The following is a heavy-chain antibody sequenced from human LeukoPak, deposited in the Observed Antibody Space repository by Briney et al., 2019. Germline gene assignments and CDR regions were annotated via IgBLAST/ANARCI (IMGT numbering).Heavy chain of an antibody. D-gene: IGHD3-10*01. CDR2: IKQDGSEK. CDR3: AKDTDTYYYGSGPYFDY. Sequence: GGSLRLSCVASGFTVSSRDWMTWVRQAPGKGLEWVANIKQDGSEKNYVDSVKGRFTIARDNSKNTLYLQMNSLRAEDTAVYYCAKDTDTYYYGSGPYFDYWGQGTLVTVSS. CDR1: GFTVSSRDW. J-gene: IGHJ4*02. V-gene: IGHV3-7*03.